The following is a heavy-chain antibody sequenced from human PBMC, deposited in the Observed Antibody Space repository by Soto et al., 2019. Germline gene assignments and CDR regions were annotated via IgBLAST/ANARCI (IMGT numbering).Heavy chain of an antibody. CDR1: GGSISSYY. V-gene: IGHV4-59*01. CDR2: IYYSGST. Sequence: QVQLQESGPGLVKPSETLSLTCTVSGGSISSYYWSWIRQPPGKGLEWIGYIYYSGSTNYNPSLKSXAPXSVXPSKNQFSLSLKLSSVTAADTAVYYCARVSGGYLDYWGQGTLVTVSS. D-gene: IGHD2-15*01. J-gene: IGHJ4*02. CDR3: ARVSGGYLDY.